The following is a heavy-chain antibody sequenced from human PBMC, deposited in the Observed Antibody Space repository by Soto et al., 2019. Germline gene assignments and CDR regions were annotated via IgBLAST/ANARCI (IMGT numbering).Heavy chain of an antibody. J-gene: IGHJ6*02. CDR2: IYTSGST. D-gene: IGHD3-3*01. CDR1: GGSISSYY. V-gene: IGHV4-4*07. Sequence: SEALSLTCTVSGGSISSYYWSWIRQPAGKGLEWIGRIYTSGSTNYNPSLKSRVTMSVDTSKNQFSLKLSSVTAADTAVYYCARDYDFWSGYLAGYYYGMDVWGQGTTVTVSS. CDR3: ARDYDFWSGYLAGYYYGMDV.